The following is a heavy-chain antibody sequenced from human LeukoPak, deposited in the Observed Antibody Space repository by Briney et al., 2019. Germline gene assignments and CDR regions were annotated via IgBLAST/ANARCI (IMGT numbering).Heavy chain of an antibody. J-gene: IGHJ4*02. V-gene: IGHV1-2*02. Sequence: ASVRVSSKASGYTFTDYYIHWVRQAPGQGLEWMGCINPNSGGTNSAQKFQGRVTMTRDTSISTAYMELSRLRSDDTAVYYCAREYDLLTTAVRGPWNYWGQGTLVTVSS. CDR1: GYTFTDYY. CDR2: INPNSGGT. CDR3: AREYDLLTTAVRGPWNY. D-gene: IGHD3-9*01.